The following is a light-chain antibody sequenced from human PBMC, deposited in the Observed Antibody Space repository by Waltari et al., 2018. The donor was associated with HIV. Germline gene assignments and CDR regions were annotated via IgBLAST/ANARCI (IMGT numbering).Light chain of an antibody. CDR3: QQRYNWPRT. Sequence: EVVMTQSPATLSVSPGERAALACRASQSVSRNLAWYQQKPGQPPRLLIYAASTRASGVPVRISGTGSGTDFTLTISSLEPEDFAVYYCQQRYNWPRTFGQGTRLEIK. CDR1: QSVSRN. CDR2: AAS. J-gene: IGKJ5*01. V-gene: IGKV3-15*01.